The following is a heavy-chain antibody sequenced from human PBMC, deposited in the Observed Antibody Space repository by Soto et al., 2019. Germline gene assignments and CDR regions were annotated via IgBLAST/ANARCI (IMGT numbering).Heavy chain of an antibody. CDR1: GGSVDSVTHY. CDR3: ATSEYSSLSINWFDP. CDR2: INNGGHT. Sequence: SLSCSVPGGSVDSVTHYWSWIRQPPGKGLEWIGYINNGGHTFYNPSLKSRVKILVDKSRNQFSLRLSSVTAADTAVYFCATSEYSSLSINWFDPWGQGALVTVSS. D-gene: IGHD6-6*01. J-gene: IGHJ5*02. V-gene: IGHV4-30-4*01.